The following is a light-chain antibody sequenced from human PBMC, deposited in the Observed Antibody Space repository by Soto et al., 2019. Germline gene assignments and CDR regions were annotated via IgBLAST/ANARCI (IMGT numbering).Light chain of an antibody. CDR3: QQRSSGIT. V-gene: IGKV3-11*01. CDR1: QSVGDY. J-gene: IGKJ5*01. CDR2: DAS. Sequence: EIVLTQSPATLSLSPGERPTLSCRASQSVGDYLVWYRQKPGQAPGLLIYDASNRATGIPARFSGSGSGTDFSLTISSLEPEDFAVYYCQQRSSGITFGQGTRLEIK.